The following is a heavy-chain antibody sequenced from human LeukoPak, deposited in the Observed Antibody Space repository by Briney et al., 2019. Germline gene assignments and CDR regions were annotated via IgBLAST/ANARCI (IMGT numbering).Heavy chain of an antibody. D-gene: IGHD4-17*01. CDR1: GFTFSSFA. CDR2: ISLNGGDT. V-gene: IGHV3-30*04. Sequence: GGSLRLSCAASGFTFSSFAMHWVRQAPGKGLEWVAVISLNGGDTNYAGSVKGRFTISRDNSKNTLYLQMNSLRAEDTAVYYCARDPTTRSNRAQFYSDYWGQGTLVIVSS. CDR3: ARDPTTRSNRAQFYSDY. J-gene: IGHJ4*02.